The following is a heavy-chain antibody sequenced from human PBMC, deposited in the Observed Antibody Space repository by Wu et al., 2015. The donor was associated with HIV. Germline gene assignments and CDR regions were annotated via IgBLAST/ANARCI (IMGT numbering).Heavy chain of an antibody. CDR3: ARPYSGYAYDVFDI. CDR1: GYTFNDYY. J-gene: IGHJ3*02. CDR2: INPNSGGT. V-gene: IGHV1-2*02. D-gene: IGHD5-12*01. Sequence: QVQLVQSGAEXKKPGASMKVSCKASGYTFNDYYIQWVRQAPGQGLEWMGWINPNSGGTNYAQNFEDRVTMTRDTSITTAYMELSSLTSDDTAVYYCARPYSGYAYDVFDIWGQGTVVFVSS.